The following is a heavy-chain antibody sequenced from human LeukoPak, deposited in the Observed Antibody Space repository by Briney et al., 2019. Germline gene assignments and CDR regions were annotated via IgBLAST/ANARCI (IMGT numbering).Heavy chain of an antibody. CDR1: GFNVSRNY. Sequence: GGSLRLSCAASGFNVSRNYMNWVRQAPGKGLEWVSVIYSGGSTYYADSVKGRFTISRDISKNTLYLQINSLGAEDTALYYCARGGWGTYDPGNLDFLGQGTLVTVSS. V-gene: IGHV3-53*01. D-gene: IGHD6-19*01. CDR3: ARGGWGTYDPGNLDF. CDR2: IYSGGST. J-gene: IGHJ4*02.